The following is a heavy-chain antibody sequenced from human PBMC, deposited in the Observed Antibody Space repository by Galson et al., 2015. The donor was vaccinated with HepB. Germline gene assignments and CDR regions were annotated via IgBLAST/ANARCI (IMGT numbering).Heavy chain of an antibody. D-gene: IGHD5-18*01. V-gene: IGHV3-30*18. CDR2: VSYDGSNK. CDR3: AKSRYGHDAFDI. J-gene: IGHJ3*02. CDR1: GFTFSSYG. Sequence: SLRLSCAASGFTFSSYGMHWVRQAPGKGLEWVAIVSYDGSNKYYADSVKGRFTISRDNSKNTLFLHMNSLSAEDTAVYYCAKSRYGHDAFDIWGQGTMVTVSP.